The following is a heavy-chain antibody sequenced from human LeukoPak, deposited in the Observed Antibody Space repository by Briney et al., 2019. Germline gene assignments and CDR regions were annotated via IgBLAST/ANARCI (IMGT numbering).Heavy chain of an antibody. J-gene: IGHJ4*02. CDR1: GGSISSYY. CDR3: ARLAYGSVDY. V-gene: IGHV4-59*01. Sequence: PSETLSLTCTVSGGSISSYYWSWIRQPPGKGLEWIGYIYYSGSTNYNPSLKSRVTISVDTSKNQFSLKLSSVTAADTAVYYCARLAYGSVDYWGQGTLVTVSS. CDR2: IYYSGST. D-gene: IGHD3-10*01.